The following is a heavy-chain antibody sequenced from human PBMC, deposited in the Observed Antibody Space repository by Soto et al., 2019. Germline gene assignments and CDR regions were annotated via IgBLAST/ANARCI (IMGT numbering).Heavy chain of an antibody. J-gene: IGHJ6*02. Sequence: PGGSLRLSCTASGFNFRSYGMSWVRQAPGKGLEWVSGITASGGNTYYTDSVKGRFTISRDNSKNTLYLQMSGLRVEDTAVFHWEKSLMKAQEVWGQGTTVTVSS. D-gene: IGHD3-16*01. CDR3: EKSLMKAQEV. V-gene: IGHV3-23*01. CDR2: ITASGGNT. CDR1: GFNFRSYG.